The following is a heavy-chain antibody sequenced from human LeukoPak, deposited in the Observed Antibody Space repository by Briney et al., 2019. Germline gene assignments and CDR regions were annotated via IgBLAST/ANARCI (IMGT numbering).Heavy chain of an antibody. J-gene: IGHJ4*02. CDR2: ISGSGVST. Sequence: GGPLRLSCAASGFTFSNYAMNWVRQAPGKGLEWVSAISGSGVSTYHADSVKGRFTISRDNSKNTVYLQMNSLRAEDTAVYYCVKAGGLPVYYLDYWGLGSLVTVSS. CDR3: VKAGGLPVYYLDY. D-gene: IGHD3-16*01. V-gene: IGHV3-23*01. CDR1: GFTFSNYA.